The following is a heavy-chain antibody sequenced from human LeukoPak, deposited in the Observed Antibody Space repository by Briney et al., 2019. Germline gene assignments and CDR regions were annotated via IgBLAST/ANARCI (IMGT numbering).Heavy chain of an antibody. D-gene: IGHD2-2*01. CDR2: ISGRGASK. CDR1: GFTFNNYA. CDR3: AKGVVVAPDVTPFDY. J-gene: IGHJ4*02. Sequence: GGSLRLSCAASGFTFNNYAMSWVRQAPGKGLVWVSGISGRGASKYYADSVKGRFTISRDNSKNTLYLQMNSLRAEDTAVYYCAKGVVVAPDVTPFDYWGQGTLVTVSS. V-gene: IGHV3-23*01.